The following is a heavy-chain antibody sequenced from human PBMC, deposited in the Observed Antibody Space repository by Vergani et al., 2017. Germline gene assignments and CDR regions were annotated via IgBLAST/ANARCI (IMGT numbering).Heavy chain of an antibody. J-gene: IGHJ6*02. D-gene: IGHD3-10*01. CDR1: GYTFTSYD. CDR3: ARSGSYRYYYGMDV. Sequence: QVQLVESGAEVKKPGASVKVSCKASGYTFTSYDINWVRQATGQGLEWMGWMNPNSGNTGYAQKFQGRVTMTRNTSISTAYMELSSLRSEDTAVYYCARSGSYRYYYGMDVWGQGTTVTVSS. V-gene: IGHV1-8*01. CDR2: MNPNSGNT.